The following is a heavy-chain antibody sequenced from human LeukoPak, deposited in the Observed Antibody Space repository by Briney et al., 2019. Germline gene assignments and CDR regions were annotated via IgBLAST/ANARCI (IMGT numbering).Heavy chain of an antibody. Sequence: GGSLRLSCTGSGFSFSYYVMHWVRQAPGKGLEWVAVISYDGSNKYYADSVKGRFTISRDNSKNTLYLQMNSLRAEDTAVYYCAKGPTVYYDSSGDQLGYWGQGTLVTVSS. CDR3: AKGPTVYYDSSGDQLGY. V-gene: IGHV3-30*18. J-gene: IGHJ4*02. CDR1: GFSFSYYV. CDR2: ISYDGSNK. D-gene: IGHD3-22*01.